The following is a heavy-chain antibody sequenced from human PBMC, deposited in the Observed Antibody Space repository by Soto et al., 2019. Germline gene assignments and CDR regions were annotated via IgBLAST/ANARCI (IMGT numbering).Heavy chain of an antibody. CDR1: GGSISSGGYS. CDR3: GGAPTWHPGAFDI. CDR2: IYYSGST. J-gene: IGHJ3*02. Sequence: QVQLQESGPGLVKPSQTLSLTCTVSGGSISSGGYSWTWIRQHPGKGLEWIGYIYYSGSTYYKPSLKSRGPIQVDTAKNQLSRKLSSVPAADTAVYSWGGAPTWHPGAFDIGGQGKTVPVSS. D-gene: IGHD3-16*01. V-gene: IGHV4-31*03.